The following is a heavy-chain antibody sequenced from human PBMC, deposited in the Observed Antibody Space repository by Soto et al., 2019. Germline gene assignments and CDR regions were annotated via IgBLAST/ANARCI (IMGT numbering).Heavy chain of an antibody. CDR3: ARHRIEVVWRGFDF. V-gene: IGHV4-39*01. J-gene: IGHJ4*02. D-gene: IGHD3-10*01. CDR2: SSYNGGT. Sequence: QLQLQESGPGLVKPSETLSLTCTVSTDSSSFTNSYWGWIRQPPGKGLQWIGSSSYNGGTFYNPAPKGRVVISFDTSTKQSSLQVTSVTAADTAVYFCARHRIEVVWRGFDFWGQGSPVTVSS. CDR1: TDSSSFTNSY.